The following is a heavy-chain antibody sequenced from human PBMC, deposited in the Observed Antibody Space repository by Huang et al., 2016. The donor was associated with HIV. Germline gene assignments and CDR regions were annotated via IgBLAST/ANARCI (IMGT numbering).Heavy chain of an antibody. CDR2: IIPIFGTA. Sequence: QVQLVQSGAEVKKPGSSVKVSCKASGGTFSSYAISWVRQAPGQGLEWMGGIIPIFGTANYEQKFQGRVTMTADESTSTAYMELSSLRSEDTAVYYCARARGYYDSSVSYYFDYWGQGTLVTVSS. V-gene: IGHV1-69*13. D-gene: IGHD3-22*01. CDR1: GGTFSSYA. J-gene: IGHJ4*02. CDR3: ARARGYYDSSVSYYFDY.